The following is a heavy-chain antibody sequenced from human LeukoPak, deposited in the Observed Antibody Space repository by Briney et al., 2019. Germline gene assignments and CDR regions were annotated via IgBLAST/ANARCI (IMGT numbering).Heavy chain of an antibody. J-gene: IGHJ4*02. D-gene: IGHD3-10*01. CDR3: ARAVYYGSTLDY. V-gene: IGHV4-59*01. Sequence: PGGSLRLSCAASGFTFSSYAMSWVRQAPGKGLEWIGYIYYSGSTNYNPSLKSRVTISVDTSKNQFSLKLSSVTAADTAVYYCARAVYYGSTLDYWGQGTLVTVSS. CDR1: GFTFSSYA. CDR2: IYYSGST.